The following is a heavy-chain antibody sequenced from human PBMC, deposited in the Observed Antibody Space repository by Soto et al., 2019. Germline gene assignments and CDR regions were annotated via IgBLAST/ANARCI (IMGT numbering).Heavy chain of an antibody. D-gene: IGHD1-26*01. Sequence: QVQLVESGGGVVQPGRSLRLSCAASGCTFSSYGMHWVRQAPGKGLEWVAVISYDGSNKYYADSVKGRFTISRDNSKNTLYLQMNSLRAEDTAVYYCAKDVVVGATTGLGDYYYYYGMDVWGQGTTVTVSS. J-gene: IGHJ6*02. CDR2: ISYDGSNK. CDR1: GCTFSSYG. CDR3: AKDVVVGATTGLGDYYYYYGMDV. V-gene: IGHV3-30*18.